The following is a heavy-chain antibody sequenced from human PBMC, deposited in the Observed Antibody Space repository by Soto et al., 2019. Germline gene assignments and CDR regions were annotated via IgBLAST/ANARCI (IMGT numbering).Heavy chain of an antibody. J-gene: IGHJ4*02. D-gene: IGHD3-9*01. CDR1: GYSCTNNW. V-gene: IGHV5-51*01. CDR2: IYPGDSDT. Sequence: VQLVQSGAEVKKPGESLKISCQGPGYSCTNNWIGWVRQMPGKGLEWMGIIYPGDSDTRSSPSFQGKVTVSADKSISTAYLQWSSLKASDTAMYYCARHGVVDIWTGPPEYWGQGTLVTVS. CDR3: ARHGVVDIWTGPPEY.